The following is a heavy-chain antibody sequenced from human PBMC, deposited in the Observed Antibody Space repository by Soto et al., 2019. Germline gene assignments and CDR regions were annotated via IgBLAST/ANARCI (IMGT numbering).Heavy chain of an antibody. CDR1: GGSITNYY. J-gene: IGHJ4*02. CDR3: AAPPRY. V-gene: IGHV4-59*01. Sequence: SETLSLTCTVSGGSITNYYWSWIRQPPGKGLEWIGYIYSSGSTNYNPSLKSRVTISADTSKNQVSLKLTSVTAADTAVYYCAAPPRYWGQGTLVTVSS. CDR2: IYSSGST. D-gene: IGHD6-6*01.